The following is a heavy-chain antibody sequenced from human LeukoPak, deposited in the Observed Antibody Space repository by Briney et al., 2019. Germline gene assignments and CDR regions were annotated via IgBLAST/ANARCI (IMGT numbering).Heavy chain of an antibody. CDR3: ARFGSGWYYFDY. CDR1: GYSISSGYY. D-gene: IGHD6-19*01. J-gene: IGHJ4*02. V-gene: IGHV4-38-2*02. Sequence: SETLSLTCTVSGYSISSGYYWGWIRQPPGKGLEWIGSGSTYYNPSLKSRVTISVDTSKNQFSLKLSSVTAADTAVYYCARFGSGWYYFDYWGQGTLVTVSS. CDR2: SGST.